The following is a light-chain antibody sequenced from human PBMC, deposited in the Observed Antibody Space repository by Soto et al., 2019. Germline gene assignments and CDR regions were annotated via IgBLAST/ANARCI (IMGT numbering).Light chain of an antibody. CDR3: QSYDSSLSGDV. Sequence: QSVLTQPPSVSGAPGQRVTISCTGSSSNIGAGSDVHWYQQLPGTAPKLLLYGNNNRPSGVPDRFSGSKSGTSASLAITGLQAEDEADYYCQSYDSSLSGDVFGTGTKVTVL. J-gene: IGLJ1*01. V-gene: IGLV1-40*01. CDR1: SSNIGAGSD. CDR2: GNN.